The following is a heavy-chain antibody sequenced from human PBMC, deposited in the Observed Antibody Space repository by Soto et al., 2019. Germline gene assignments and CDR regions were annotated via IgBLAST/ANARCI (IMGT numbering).Heavy chain of an antibody. CDR2: IIPIFGTA. V-gene: IGHV1-69*01. J-gene: IGHJ6*02. CDR1: EGTFSSYA. CDR3: ARSELIVATIYRVSSYYGMDV. Sequence: QVQLVQSGAEVKKPGSSVKVSCKASEGTFSSYAISWVRQAPGQGLEWMGGIIPIFGTANYAQKFQGRVTFTADESTSTAYMELSSLRSEDTAVYYCARSELIVATIYRVSSYYGMDVWGQGTTVTVSS. D-gene: IGHD5-12*01.